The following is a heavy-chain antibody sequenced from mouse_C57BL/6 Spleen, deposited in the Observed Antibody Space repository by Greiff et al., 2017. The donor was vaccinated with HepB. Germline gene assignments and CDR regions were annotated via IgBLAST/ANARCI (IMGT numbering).Heavy chain of an antibody. CDR3: ARGGFP. J-gene: IGHJ3*01. CDR1: GYTFTSYW. CDR2: IDPSDSYT. Sequence: QVQLQQPGAELVKPGASVKLSCKASGYTFTSYWMQWVKQRPGQGLEWIGEIDPSDSYTNYNQKFKGKATLTVDTSSSTAYMQLSSLTSEDSAVYYCARGGFPWGQGTLVTVSA. V-gene: IGHV1-50*01.